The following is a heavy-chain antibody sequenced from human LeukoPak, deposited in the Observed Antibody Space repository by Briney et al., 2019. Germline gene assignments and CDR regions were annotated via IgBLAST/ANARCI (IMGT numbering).Heavy chain of an antibody. Sequence: KPSETLSLACAVYGGSFSGYYWSWIRQPPGKGLEWIGEINHSGGTNYNPSLKSRVTISVDTSKNQFSLKLSSVTAADTAVYYCARAGRDTIFGVAPYYYYYYMDVWGKGTTVTVSS. D-gene: IGHD3-3*01. J-gene: IGHJ6*03. CDR1: GGSFSGYY. V-gene: IGHV4-34*01. CDR2: INHSGGT. CDR3: ARAGRDTIFGVAPYYYYYYMDV.